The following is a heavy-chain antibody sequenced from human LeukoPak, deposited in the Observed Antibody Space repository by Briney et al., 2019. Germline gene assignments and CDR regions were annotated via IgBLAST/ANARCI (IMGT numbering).Heavy chain of an antibody. D-gene: IGHD3-10*01. CDR2: ISGSGGST. CDR3: AKPRDYYNYYYGMDV. CDR1: GFTFSSYA. J-gene: IGHJ6*02. V-gene: IGHV3-23*01. Sequence: PGGSLRLSCAASGFTFSSYAMSWVRQAPGKGLEWVSAISGSGGSTYYADSVKGRFTISRDNSKNTLYLQMNSLRAEDTALYYCAKPRDYYNYYYGMDVWGQGTTVTVSS.